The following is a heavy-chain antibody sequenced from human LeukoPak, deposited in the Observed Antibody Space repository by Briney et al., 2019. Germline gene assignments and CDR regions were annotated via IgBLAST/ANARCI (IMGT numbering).Heavy chain of an antibody. CDR2: IPYDGSNK. Sequence: GGSLRLSCAPSGFTFIGYGMHWVRQAPGKGLEWVAFIPYDGSNKYYADSVKGRLTISRDNSKNTLYLQMNSLRAEDAAVYYCAKAVVPVISQHYFDYWGQGTLVTVSS. J-gene: IGHJ4*02. D-gene: IGHD3-22*01. CDR3: AKAVVPVISQHYFDY. V-gene: IGHV3-30*02. CDR1: GFTFIGYG.